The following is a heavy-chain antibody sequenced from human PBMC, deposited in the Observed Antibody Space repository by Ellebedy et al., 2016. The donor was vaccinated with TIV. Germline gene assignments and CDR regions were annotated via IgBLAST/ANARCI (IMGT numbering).Heavy chain of an antibody. CDR1: GGTFRSYG. D-gene: IGHD2-21*02. CDR3: ATTPILAYCGGDCYSFDF. Sequence: AASVNVSCKASGGTFRSYGISWVRQAPAQGLEWMGGIIPMFGTANYAQRFQGRVTITADESTTTAYMELSSLISEDTALYYCATTPILAYCGGDCYSFDFWGQGTLVTVSS. V-gene: IGHV1-69*13. CDR2: IIPMFGTA. J-gene: IGHJ4*02.